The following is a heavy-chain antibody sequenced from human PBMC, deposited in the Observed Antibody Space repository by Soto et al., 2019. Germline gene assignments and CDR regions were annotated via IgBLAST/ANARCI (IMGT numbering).Heavy chain of an antibody. Sequence: EVQLVESGGGLVQPGGSLRLSCAASGFTVSSNYMSWVRQAPGKGLEWVSVIYSGGSTYYADSVKGRFTISRSNSKNTLYLQMNSLRAEDTAVYYCERGRGWRDWYFALWGRGTLVTVSA. D-gene: IGHD6-19*01. CDR1: GFTVSSNY. CDR3: ERGRGWRDWYFAL. J-gene: IGHJ2*01. CDR2: IYSGGST. V-gene: IGHV3-66*01.